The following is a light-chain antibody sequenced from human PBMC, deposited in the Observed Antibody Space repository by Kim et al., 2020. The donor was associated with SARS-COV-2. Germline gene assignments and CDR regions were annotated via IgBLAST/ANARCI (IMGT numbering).Light chain of an antibody. Sequence: QSVLTQPPSASGTPGQRVTISCSGSSSNIGSNTVNWYQLLPGTGPKLLIYSNDARPSGVPDRLSGSKSGTSASLAISGLQSDDEADYYCAAWDDSLNGVAFGGGTQLTVL. CDR1: SSNIGSNT. CDR2: SND. V-gene: IGLV1-44*01. CDR3: AAWDDSLNGVA. J-gene: IGLJ2*01.